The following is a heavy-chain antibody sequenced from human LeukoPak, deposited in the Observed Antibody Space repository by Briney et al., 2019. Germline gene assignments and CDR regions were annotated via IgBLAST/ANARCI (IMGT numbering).Heavy chain of an antibody. CDR1: GFTFSNYA. CDR2: VSGNGVST. Sequence: GGSLRLSCSASGFTFSNYALHWVRQAPGKGLEYVSGVSGNGVSTYYADSLQGRFTISGNNSKDTLYFQMSSLRAEDTAVYYCVKAAGGYGGYYFDYWGQGTLVTVSS. CDR3: VKAAGGYGGYYFDY. J-gene: IGHJ4*02. D-gene: IGHD5-12*01. V-gene: IGHV3-64*05.